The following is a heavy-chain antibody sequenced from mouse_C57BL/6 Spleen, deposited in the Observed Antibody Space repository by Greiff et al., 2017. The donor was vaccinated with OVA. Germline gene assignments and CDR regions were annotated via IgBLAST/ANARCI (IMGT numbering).Heavy chain of an antibody. V-gene: IGHV8-8*01. J-gene: IGHJ4*01. CDR2: IWWDDDK. Sequence: QVTLKESGPGILQPSQTLSLTCSFSGFSLSTFGMGVGWIRQPSGKGLEWLAHIWWDDDKYYNPALKSRLTISKDTSKNQVFLKIANVDTADTATYYCARLAYYSTHYAMDYWGQGTSVTVSS. CDR1: GFSLSTFGMG. CDR3: ARLAYYSTHYAMDY. D-gene: IGHD2-5*01.